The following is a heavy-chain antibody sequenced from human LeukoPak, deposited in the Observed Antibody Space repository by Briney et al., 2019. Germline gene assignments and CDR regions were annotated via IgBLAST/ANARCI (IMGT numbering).Heavy chain of an antibody. D-gene: IGHD5-18*01. CDR1: GGSFSSYY. Sequence: SETLSLTCAVYGGSFSSYYWSWIRQPPGKGLEWIGEIYPTGTTNYNPSLKSRVTISLDTSKNQFSLRLSSVTAADTAVFYCASLPDIRQLATFRAGYMDVWGKGTTVTVSS. CDR2: IYPTGTT. CDR3: ASLPDIRQLATFRAGYMDV. V-gene: IGHV4-34*01. J-gene: IGHJ6*03.